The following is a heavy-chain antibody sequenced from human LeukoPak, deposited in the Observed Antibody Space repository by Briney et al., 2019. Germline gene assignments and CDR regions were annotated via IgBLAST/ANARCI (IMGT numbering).Heavy chain of an antibody. V-gene: IGHV3-30*18. J-gene: IGHJ4*02. D-gene: IGHD3-10*01. CDR2: ISYDGSHK. Sequence: GGSLRLSCAASGFTFSGYGMHWVRLAPGKGLEWVAVISYDGSHKYYADSVQGRFTISRDNPKNTLYLQMNSLRPEDTAIYYCAKDRGFSYTSGSSELDYWGQGTLVTVSS. CDR3: AKDRGFSYTSGSSELDY. CDR1: GFTFSGYG.